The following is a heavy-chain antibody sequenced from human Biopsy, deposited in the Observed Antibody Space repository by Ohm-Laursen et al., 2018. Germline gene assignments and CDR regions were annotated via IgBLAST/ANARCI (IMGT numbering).Heavy chain of an antibody. V-gene: IGHV1-69*06. CDR2: NIPILGTG. D-gene: IGHD2-2*01. Sequence: ASVKVSCKVSGYTLTELSMHWVRQAPGQGLEWLGGNIPILGTGNYAHQFQDRVTVVADTSTSTATMELRSLRSDDTAVYYCARGRRHCSGTCSRWYFDLWGRGTLVTVSS. J-gene: IGHJ2*01. CDR1: GYTLTELS. CDR3: ARGRRHCSGTCSRWYFDL.